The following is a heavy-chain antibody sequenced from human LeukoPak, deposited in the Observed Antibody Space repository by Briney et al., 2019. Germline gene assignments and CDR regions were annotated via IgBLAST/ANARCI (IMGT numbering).Heavy chain of an antibody. Sequence: QSGGSLRLSCAASGFTFSSYAMHWVRQAPGKGLEWVAVISYDGSNKYYADSVKGRFTISRDNSKNTLYLQMNSLTAEDTAVYYCAREFYYYDSSGYYLWWLDPWGQGTQVTVSS. CDR3: AREFYYYDSSGYYLWWLDP. J-gene: IGHJ5*02. CDR1: GFTFSSYA. D-gene: IGHD3-22*01. V-gene: IGHV3-30-3*01. CDR2: ISYDGSNK.